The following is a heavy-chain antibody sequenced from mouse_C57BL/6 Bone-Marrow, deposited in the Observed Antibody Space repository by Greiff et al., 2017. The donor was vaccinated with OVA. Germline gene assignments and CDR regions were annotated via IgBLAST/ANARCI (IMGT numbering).Heavy chain of an antibody. CDR2: ISSGGSYT. J-gene: IGHJ2*01. CDR3: ASLITTDFDY. V-gene: IGHV5-6*01. D-gene: IGHD1-1*01. Sequence: EVKVVESGGDLVKPGGSLKLSCAASGFTFSSYGMSWVRQTPDKRLEWVATISSGGSYTYYPDSVKGRFTISRDNAKNTLYLQMSSLKSEDTAMYYCASLITTDFDYWGQGTTLTVSS. CDR1: GFTFSSYG.